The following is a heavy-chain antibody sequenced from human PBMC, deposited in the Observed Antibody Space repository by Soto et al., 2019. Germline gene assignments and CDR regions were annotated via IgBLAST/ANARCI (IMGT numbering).Heavy chain of an antibody. CDR1: RFTFNHYW. D-gene: IGHD2-15*01. V-gene: IGHV3-7*01. Sequence: EVQLVESGGGLVQPGGSLRLSCAASRFTFNHYWMTWVRQAPGEGLEWVANIKQDGSETYYVDSVKGRFTISRDNARNSLFMQMNSMRAEDTAVYYCARVYCSSCSGSGSKSFDLWGRGTLVAVSS. J-gene: IGHJ2*01. CDR2: IKQDGSET. CDR3: ARVYCSSCSGSGSKSFDL.